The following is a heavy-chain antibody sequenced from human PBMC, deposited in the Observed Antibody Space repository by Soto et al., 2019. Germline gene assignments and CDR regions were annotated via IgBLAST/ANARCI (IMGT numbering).Heavy chain of an antibody. J-gene: IGHJ4*02. Sequence: DVQLVKSGGGLIQPGGSLRLSCAASGITATNGHMSWVRQAPGKGLEWVSVIYSDDNTYYADSVKGRFTISRDTSKNTVYLQMNRHRAEDTAVYYCARDWNGDKYFDFCDQGSLVTGSS. V-gene: IGHV3-53*01. CDR1: GITATNGH. D-gene: IGHD4-17*01. CDR2: IYSDDNT. CDR3: ARDWNGDKYFDF.